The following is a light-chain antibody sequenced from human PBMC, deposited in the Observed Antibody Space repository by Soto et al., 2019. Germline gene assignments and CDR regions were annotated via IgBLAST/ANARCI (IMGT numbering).Light chain of an antibody. CDR1: QRITTY. Sequence: IHMTQSPSSLSASVGDRVTITCRASQRITTYLNWYQQKPGEAPKLLISTSGTLQRGVPSRFPGSGSGTDFTLTITGLQPADFATSFCQQTYNTPYTFGQGTKLEIK. V-gene: IGKV1-39*01. J-gene: IGKJ2*01. CDR2: TSG. CDR3: QQTYNTPYT.